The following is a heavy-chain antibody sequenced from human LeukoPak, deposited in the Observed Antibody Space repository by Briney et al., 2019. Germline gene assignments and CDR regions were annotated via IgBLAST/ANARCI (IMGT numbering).Heavy chain of an antibody. CDR3: ARVTSVTRTFDY. Sequence: PSETLSLTCAVYGGSLSGYYWSWIRQPPGKGLEWIGEITHSGSANYNPSLKSRVTISLDTSKNQFSLKLTSVTAADTAVFYCARVTSVTRTFDYWGQGTLVTVSS. CDR1: GGSLSGYY. D-gene: IGHD4-17*01. J-gene: IGHJ4*02. CDR2: ITHSGSA. V-gene: IGHV4-34*01.